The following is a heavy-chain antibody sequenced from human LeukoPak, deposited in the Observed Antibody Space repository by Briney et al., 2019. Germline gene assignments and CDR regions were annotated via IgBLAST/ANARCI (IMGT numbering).Heavy chain of an antibody. Sequence: GRSLRLSCAASGFTFSSSGMNWVRQAPGKGLEWVAPISNDGSNKFYADCVKGRFTISRDNSTNTVYLQLNSLRAEDTANYYCAKPRRGSSGWKRFDDWGQGTLVTVSS. CDR3: AKPRRGSSGWKRFDD. V-gene: IGHV3-30*18. CDR1: GFTFSSSG. D-gene: IGHD6-19*01. J-gene: IGHJ4*02. CDR2: ISNDGSNK.